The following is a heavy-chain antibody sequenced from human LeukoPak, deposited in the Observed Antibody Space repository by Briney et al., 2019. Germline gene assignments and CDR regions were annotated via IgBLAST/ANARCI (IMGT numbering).Heavy chain of an antibody. D-gene: IGHD2-2*02. V-gene: IGHV1-18*01. Sequence: ASVKVSCKASGYTFTSYGVSWVRQAPGQGLEWMGWISAYNGNTNYAQKLQGRVIMTTDTSTSTAYMELRSLRSDDTAVYYCARDCSSTSCYMNYYYGMDVWGQGTTVTVSS. CDR3: ARDCSSTSCYMNYYYGMDV. J-gene: IGHJ6*02. CDR2: ISAYNGNT. CDR1: GYTFTSYG.